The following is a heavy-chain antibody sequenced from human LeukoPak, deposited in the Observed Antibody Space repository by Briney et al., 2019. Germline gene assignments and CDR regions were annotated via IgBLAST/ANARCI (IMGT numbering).Heavy chain of an antibody. J-gene: IGHJ4*02. CDR3: ARFSKYSDTSAHYLDY. Sequence: PWETLSLTCTVSGGSISGYYWSWVRQSPEKGLESIGFIYYTGTTYYNPSLKSRLTISIDTSQNQFSLRLTSVTAADTAVYYCARFSKYSDTSAHYLDYWGQGTLVSVSS. CDR1: GGSISGYY. D-gene: IGHD3-22*01. V-gene: IGHV4-59*01. CDR2: IYYTGTT.